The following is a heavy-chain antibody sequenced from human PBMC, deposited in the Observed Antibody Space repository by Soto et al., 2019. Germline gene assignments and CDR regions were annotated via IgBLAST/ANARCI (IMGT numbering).Heavy chain of an antibody. CDR2: IYYSGTT. V-gene: IGHV4-30-4*01. Sequence: QVQLQESGPGLVQPSQTLSLTCTVSGDSISSGDYYWSWGRQSPGKGLEWIGCIYYSGTTYYNPSLETRLSMSVDTSENLSPLRLSSGPAAGTGLYFCTRDFKRYSSSPGPLKDWGQATVVSVSS. CDR3: TRDFKRYSSSPGPLKD. D-gene: IGHD6-6*01. J-gene: IGHJ4*02. CDR1: GDSISSGDYY.